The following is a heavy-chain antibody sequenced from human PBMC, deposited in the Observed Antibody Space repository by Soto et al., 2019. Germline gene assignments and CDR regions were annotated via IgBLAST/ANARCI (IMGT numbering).Heavy chain of an antibody. CDR1: GGSISSSSYY. J-gene: IGHJ5*02. Sequence: QLQLQESGPGLVKPSETLSLTCTVSGGSISSSSYYWGWIRQPPGKGLEWIGSIYYSGSTYYNPSLKSRVTISVDTSKNQFSLKLSSMTAADTAVYYGASYTMTTVTTVWFDPWGQGTLVTVSS. CDR3: ASYTMTTVTTVWFDP. CDR2: IYYSGST. D-gene: IGHD4-17*01. V-gene: IGHV4-39*01.